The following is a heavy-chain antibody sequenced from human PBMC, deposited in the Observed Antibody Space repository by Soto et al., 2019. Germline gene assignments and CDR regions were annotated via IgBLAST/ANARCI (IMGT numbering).Heavy chain of an antibody. V-gene: IGHV4-34*12. CDR2: IIHTGST. D-gene: IGHD3-22*01. Sequence: SDRLSLIYADYGAFFSGYYWSWIRQPPGKGLEWIGEIIHTGSTNYNPSLKSRVTVSVDTSKNQFSLNLSSVTAADTAVYYCARTDSSGYYFVYWGQG. J-gene: IGHJ4*02. CDR3: ARTDSSGYYFVY. CDR1: GAFFSGYY.